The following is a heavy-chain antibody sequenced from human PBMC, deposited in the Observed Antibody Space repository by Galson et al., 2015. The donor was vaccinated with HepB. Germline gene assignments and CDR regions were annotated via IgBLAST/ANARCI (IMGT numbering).Heavy chain of an antibody. D-gene: IGHD2-21*02. Sequence: SVKVSCKATGGTFSSYGLNWVRQARGQGLEWMGGIIPMFGTANYAQKFQGRVTITADESTTTAYMELSSLRSEETAVYYCARGGAGSYCGGDCYSKVWGQGTTVSVSS. V-gene: IGHV1-69*13. CDR3: ARGGAGSYCGGDCYSKV. J-gene: IGHJ6*02. CDR2: IIPMFGTA. CDR1: GGTFSSYG.